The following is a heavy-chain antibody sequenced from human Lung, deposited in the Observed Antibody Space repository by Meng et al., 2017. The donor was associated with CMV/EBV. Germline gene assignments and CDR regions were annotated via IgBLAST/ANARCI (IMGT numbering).Heavy chain of an antibody. CDR1: GDSISIGEYF. V-gene: IGHV4-30-4*01. CDR3: ARGELLWNY. CDR2: MDYRGST. J-gene: IGHJ4*02. D-gene: IGHD2-2*01. Sequence: QVHLKEPGPARVKPSQPLSLTCTVSGDSISIGEYFWSWTRHPPGKGLEWIGYMDYRGSTFYNPSLKSRVTISVDTSKNQFSLKLSSVTAADTAVYFCARGELLWNYWGQGTLVTVSS.